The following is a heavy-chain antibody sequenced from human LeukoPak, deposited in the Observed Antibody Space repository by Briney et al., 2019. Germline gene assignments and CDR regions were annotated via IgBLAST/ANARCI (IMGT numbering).Heavy chain of an antibody. D-gene: IGHD6-19*01. V-gene: IGHV3-74*01. Sequence: PGGSLRLSCAASGFTFSSYWMHWVRQAPGKGLVWVSRINSDGSSTSYADSVKGRFTISRDNAKNTLYLQMNSLRAEDTAVYYCARGGAGYSSGWYSPNFDCWGQGTLVTVSS. CDR2: INSDGSST. CDR1: GFTFSSYW. CDR3: ARGGAGYSSGWYSPNFDC. J-gene: IGHJ4*02.